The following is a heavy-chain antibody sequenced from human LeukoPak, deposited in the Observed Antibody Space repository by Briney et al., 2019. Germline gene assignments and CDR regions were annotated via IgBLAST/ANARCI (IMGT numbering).Heavy chain of an antibody. D-gene: IGHD3-10*01. CDR3: SRGREYYYYYGMDV. Sequence: GGSLRLSCAASGFTFSNYGMHWVRQAPGKGLEWVALISFDGSQKYYGDSVKGRFTISRDNSKNTLYLQMNSLRAEDTAVYYCSRGREYYYYYGMDVWGQGTTVTVSS. V-gene: IGHV3-30*02. CDR2: ISFDGSQK. CDR1: GFTFSNYG. J-gene: IGHJ6*02.